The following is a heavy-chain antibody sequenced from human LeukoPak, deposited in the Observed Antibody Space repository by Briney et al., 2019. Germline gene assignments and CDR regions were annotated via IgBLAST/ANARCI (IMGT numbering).Heavy chain of an antibody. CDR3: ARGRYCSSTSCYPYYFDY. V-gene: IGHV3-21*01. J-gene: IGHJ4*02. CDR2: ISSSSSYI. CDR1: GFTFSSYS. Sequence: GSLRLSCAASGFTFSSYSMNWVRQAPGKGLEWVSSISSSSSYIYYADSVKGRFTISRDNAKNSLYLQMNSLRAEDTAVYYCARGRYCSSTSCYPYYFDYWGQGTLVTVSS. D-gene: IGHD2-2*01.